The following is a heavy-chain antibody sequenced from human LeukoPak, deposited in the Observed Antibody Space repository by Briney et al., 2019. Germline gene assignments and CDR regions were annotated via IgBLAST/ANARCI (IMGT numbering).Heavy chain of an antibody. CDR1: GGSISSGDYC. D-gene: IGHD5-18*01. CDR2: IYYSGST. V-gene: IGHV4-30-4*01. J-gene: IGHJ4*02. CDR3: ARDAGYTYGPFDY. Sequence: SETLSLTCTVSGGSISSGDYCRSWIRQPPGKGLEWIGYIYYSGSTSYNPSLKSRVTISVDTSKNQFSLKLSSVTAADTAVYYCARDAGYTYGPFDYWGQGTLVTVSS.